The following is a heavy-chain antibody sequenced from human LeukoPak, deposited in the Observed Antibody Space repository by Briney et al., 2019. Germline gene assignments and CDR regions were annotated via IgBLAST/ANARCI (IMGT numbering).Heavy chain of an antibody. CDR3: ARGMAVGYDYNWFDS. CDR2: ISDSGST. D-gene: IGHD5-12*01. Sequence: SETLSLTCTVSGGSISSSTYIWSWIRQTVGKGLEWIGRISDSGSTRYNPSLKSRLTMSVDTSKNQFSLKLDSVTAADTAVYFCARGMAVGYDYNWFDSWGPGTLVTVSS. CDR1: GGSISSSTYI. J-gene: IGHJ5*01. V-gene: IGHV4-61*02.